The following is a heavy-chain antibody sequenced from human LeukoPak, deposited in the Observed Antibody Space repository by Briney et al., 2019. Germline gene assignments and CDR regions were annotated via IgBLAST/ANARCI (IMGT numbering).Heavy chain of an antibody. CDR3: ARDLHSGHTFDP. Sequence: PGGSLRLSCAASGFTVSSDYMSWVRQAPGKGLEWVSVIYSGGSTYYADSVKGRFTISRDKSKNTVYLQMNSLRFEDTAMYYCARDLHSGHTFDPWGQGTLVTVSS. J-gene: IGHJ5*02. CDR2: IYSGGST. CDR1: GFTVSSDY. V-gene: IGHV3-53*05.